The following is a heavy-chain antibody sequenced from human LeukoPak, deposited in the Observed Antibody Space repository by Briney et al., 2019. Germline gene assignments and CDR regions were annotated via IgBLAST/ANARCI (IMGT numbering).Heavy chain of an antibody. V-gene: IGHV3-7*01. J-gene: IGHJ4*02. CDR3: ARETLYYDFWSGYYESYYFDY. CDR1: GFTFSSYW. Sequence: PGGSLRLSCAASGFTFSSYWMSWVRQAPGKGLEWVANIKQDGSEKYYVDSVKGRFTISRDNAKNSLYLQMNSLRAEDTAVYYCARETLYYDFWSGYYESYYFDYWGQGTLVTVSS. CDR2: IKQDGSEK. D-gene: IGHD3-3*01.